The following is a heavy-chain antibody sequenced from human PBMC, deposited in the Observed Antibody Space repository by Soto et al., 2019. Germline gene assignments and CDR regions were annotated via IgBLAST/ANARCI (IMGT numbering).Heavy chain of an antibody. CDR3: ATSITMVRGELDV. V-gene: IGHV1-2*04. CDR2: INPSSGGT. J-gene: IGHJ6*04. Sequence: ASVKVSCKASGYTFTGYYMHCVRQAPGQGLEWMGWINPSSGGTNYAQKFQGWVTMTRDTSISTAYMELSRLRSDDTAVYYCATSITMVRGELDVWVKGTTVTVSS. CDR1: GYTFTGYY. D-gene: IGHD3-10*01.